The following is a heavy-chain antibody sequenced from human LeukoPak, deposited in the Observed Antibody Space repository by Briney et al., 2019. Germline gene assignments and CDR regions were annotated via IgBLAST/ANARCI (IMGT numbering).Heavy chain of an antibody. V-gene: IGHV1-69*13. J-gene: IGHJ4*02. Sequence: SVKVSCKASGGTFSSYAISWVRQAPGQGLEWMGGIIPIFGTANYAQKFQGRVTITADESTSTAYMELSSLRSEDTAVYYCARRSSGWYTLDYWGRGTLVTVSS. CDR1: GGTFSSYA. D-gene: IGHD6-19*01. CDR2: IIPIFGTA. CDR3: ARRSSGWYTLDY.